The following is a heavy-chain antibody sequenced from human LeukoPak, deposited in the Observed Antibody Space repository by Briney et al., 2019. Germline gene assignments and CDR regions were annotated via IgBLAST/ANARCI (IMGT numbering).Heavy chain of an antibody. D-gene: IGHD3-22*01. CDR3: ASREGYYYDSSGYLNY. J-gene: IGHJ4*02. Sequence: GGSLRLSCAASGFTFSDYYMSWIRQAPGKGLEWVSYISSSGSTIYYADSVKGRFNISRDNAKNSLYLQMNSLRAEDTAVYYCASREGYYYDSSGYLNYWGQGTLVTVSS. V-gene: IGHV3-11*01. CDR2: ISSSGSTI. CDR1: GFTFSDYY.